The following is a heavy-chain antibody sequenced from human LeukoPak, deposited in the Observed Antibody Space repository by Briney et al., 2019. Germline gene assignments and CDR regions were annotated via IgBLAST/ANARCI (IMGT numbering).Heavy chain of an antibody. D-gene: IGHD1-26*01. Sequence: GGSLRLACAASGFTFSSYAMHWVRQAPGKGLEWVAVISYDGSNKYYADSVKGRFTISRDNSKNTLYLQMNSLRAEDTAVYYCARNRYPSRVGGLDYWGQGTLVTVSS. J-gene: IGHJ4*02. V-gene: IGHV3-30-3*01. CDR2: ISYDGSNK. CDR1: GFTFSSYA. CDR3: ARNRYPSRVGGLDY.